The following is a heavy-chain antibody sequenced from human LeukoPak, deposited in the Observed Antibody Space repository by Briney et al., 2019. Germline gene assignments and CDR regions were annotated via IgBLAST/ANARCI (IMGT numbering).Heavy chain of an antibody. V-gene: IGHV1-69*13. CDR1: GGTFSSYA. D-gene: IGHD6-13*01. Sequence: ASVKVSCKASGGTFSSYAISWVRQAPGQGLEWMGGIIPIFGTANYAQKFQGRVTITADESTSTAYMELSSLRSEDTAVYYCARKGIAAAPFDYWGQGTLVTVSS. CDR3: ARKGIAAAPFDY. CDR2: IIPIFGTA. J-gene: IGHJ4*02.